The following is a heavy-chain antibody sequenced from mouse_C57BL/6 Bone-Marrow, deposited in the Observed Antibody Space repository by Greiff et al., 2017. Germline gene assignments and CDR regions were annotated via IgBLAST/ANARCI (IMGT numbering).Heavy chain of an antibody. D-gene: IGHD1-1*02. Sequence: QVQLQQPGAELVRPGTSVKLSCKASGYTFTSYWMHWVKQRPGHGLAWIGVLDPSDSYTNYNQKFKGKATLTVDTSSSTAYMQLSSLTSHDSAVYYGARSFGTDYWGQGTTLTVSA. V-gene: IGHV1-59*01. CDR3: ARSFGTDY. CDR2: LDPSDSYT. J-gene: IGHJ2*01. CDR1: GYTFTSYW.